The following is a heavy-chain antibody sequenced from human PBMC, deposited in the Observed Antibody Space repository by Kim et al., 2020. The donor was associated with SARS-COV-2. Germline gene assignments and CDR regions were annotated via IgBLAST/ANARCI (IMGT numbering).Heavy chain of an antibody. CDR3: AAGGSGPTPLVD. J-gene: IGHJ4*02. D-gene: IGHD2-15*01. V-gene: IGHV4-39*01. Sequence: SYNPSLKSGVTISGDTYKNQCSLKLSSVTAADTAVYYCAAGGSGPTPLVDWGQGTLVTVSS.